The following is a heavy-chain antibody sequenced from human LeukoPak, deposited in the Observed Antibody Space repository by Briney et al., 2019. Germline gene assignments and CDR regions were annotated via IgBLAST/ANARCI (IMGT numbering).Heavy chain of an antibody. V-gene: IGHV4-59*01. CDR2: VYYSGST. CDR3: ARSRNTIFGVVIDS. CDR1: GGSISSYY. D-gene: IGHD3-3*01. J-gene: IGHJ5*01. Sequence: SETLSLTCTVSGGSISSYYWSWLRQPPGKGVEWIGYVYYSGSTNYNPSLKSRVTISVDTSKNQFSLKLSSVTAADTAVYYCARSRNTIFGVVIDSWGQGTLVTVSS.